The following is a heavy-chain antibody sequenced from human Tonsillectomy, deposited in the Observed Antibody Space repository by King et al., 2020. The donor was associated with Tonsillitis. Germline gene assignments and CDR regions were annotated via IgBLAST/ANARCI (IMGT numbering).Heavy chain of an antibody. CDR3: ARSGTYDILTGYPNSWFDP. V-gene: IGHV3-11*06. J-gene: IGHJ5*02. D-gene: IGHD3-9*01. CDR1: GFKVSDYY. Sequence: VQLVESGGGLVKPGGSLRLSCAASGFKVSDYYMSWIRQAPGKGLAWVSYISSSASYTNYADSVKGRFTISRDNAKNLVFLQMNRLRAEDTAVYYCARSGTYDILTGYPNSWFDPWGQGTLVTVSS. CDR2: ISSSASYT.